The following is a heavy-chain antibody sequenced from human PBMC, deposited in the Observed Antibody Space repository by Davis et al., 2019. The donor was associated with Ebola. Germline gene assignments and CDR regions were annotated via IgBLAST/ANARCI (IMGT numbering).Heavy chain of an antibody. D-gene: IGHD4/OR15-4a*01. CDR1: GFTVSSNY. CDR3: ARSSGFRLTFDY. Sequence: GESLKISCAASGFTVSSNYMSWVRQAPGKGLEWVSVIYSGGSTYYADSVKGRFSISRDNSKNTMYLQMNSLSAEDTAVYYCARSSGFRLTFDYWGQGTLVTVSS. J-gene: IGHJ4*02. V-gene: IGHV3-66*01. CDR2: IYSGGST.